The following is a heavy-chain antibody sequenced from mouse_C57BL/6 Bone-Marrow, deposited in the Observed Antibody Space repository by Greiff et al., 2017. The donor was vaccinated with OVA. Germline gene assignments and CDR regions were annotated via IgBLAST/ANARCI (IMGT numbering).Heavy chain of an antibody. D-gene: IGHD2-4*01. J-gene: IGHJ3*01. Sequence: QVQLQQPGAELVMPGASVKLSCKASGYTFTSYWMHWVKQRPGQGLEWIGEIDPSDSYTNYNQKFKGKSTLTVDKSSSTAYMQLSSLTSEDSAVDYCARDYGGSWFADWGQGTLVTVSA. CDR1: GYTFTSYW. CDR3: ARDYGGSWFAD. CDR2: IDPSDSYT. V-gene: IGHV1-69*01.